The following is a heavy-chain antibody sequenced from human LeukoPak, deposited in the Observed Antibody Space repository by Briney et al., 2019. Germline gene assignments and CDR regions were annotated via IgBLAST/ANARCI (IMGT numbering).Heavy chain of an antibody. CDR2: ISGSSTYI. V-gene: IGHV3-21*01. CDR1: GFTFSGYS. CDR3: AREAFGYYYDSSGYFAFDI. D-gene: IGHD3-22*01. Sequence: GGSLRLSCAASGFTFSGYSMNWVRQAPGKGLEWVSSISGSSTYIYSADSVKGRFTISRDNAKNSLYLQMNSLRDKYTAVYYCAREAFGYYYDSSGYFAFDIWGQGTMVTVSS. J-gene: IGHJ3*02.